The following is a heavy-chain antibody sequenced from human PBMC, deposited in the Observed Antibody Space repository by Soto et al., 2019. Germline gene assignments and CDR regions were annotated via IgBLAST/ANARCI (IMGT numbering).Heavy chain of an antibody. Sequence: QVQLVQSGAEVKKPGAAVKVSCKASGYTVTSYGISCVRQAPGQRLEWMGWISAYTGNTNYAQKLPDRVTITTAPATTTANMELRSRVSDDTAVYYCAGGDDYWLDYYYYGMHVWGQGTTVTVSS. CDR2: ISAYTGNT. V-gene: IGHV1-18*01. D-gene: IGHD4-17*01. J-gene: IGHJ6*02. CDR1: GYTVTSYG. CDR3: AGGDDYWLDYYYYGMHV.